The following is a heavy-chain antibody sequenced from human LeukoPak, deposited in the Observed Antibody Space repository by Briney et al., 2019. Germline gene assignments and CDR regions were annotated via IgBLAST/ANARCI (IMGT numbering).Heavy chain of an antibody. Sequence: PSETLSLTCAVSGYSISSNNWWAWIRQPPGKGLEWIAEIHHSGSINYNPSLKSRVTISVDKAKNQFSLNLNSVTAADTAVYYCARGGDRSFDYWGQGTLVTVSS. CDR3: ARGGDRSFDY. CDR1: GYSISSNNW. J-gene: IGHJ4*02. V-gene: IGHV4-4*02. D-gene: IGHD3-10*01. CDR2: IHHSGSI.